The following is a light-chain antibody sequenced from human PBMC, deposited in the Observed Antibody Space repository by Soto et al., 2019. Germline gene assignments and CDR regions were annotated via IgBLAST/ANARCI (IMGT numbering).Light chain of an antibody. V-gene: IGKV1-39*01. CDR1: QSISNY. CDR3: QQSYSTPPGT. Sequence: DIQMTQSPCSMSASVGGRVTINCRASQSISNYLNWYQQKPGKAPNLLIHDASSLQSGVPSRFSGSGSGTDFTLTISSLQPEDFATYYCQQSYSTPPGTFGQG. CDR2: DAS. J-gene: IGKJ2*01.